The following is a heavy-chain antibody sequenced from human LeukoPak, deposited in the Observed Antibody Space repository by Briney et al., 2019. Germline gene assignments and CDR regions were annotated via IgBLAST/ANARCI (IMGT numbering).Heavy chain of an antibody. CDR2: IGGRDGGT. J-gene: IGHJ5*02. Sequence: PGGSLSLSCAASGFTFSSYAMSWIRHAPGKGLEWVSAIGGRDGGTYYPASVKGRFTVSRATSKDTLYLQVNSLRAEDTAVYYCAKLGYCSGGSCYRWLDPWGQGTLVTVSS. CDR3: AKLGYCSGGSCYRWLDP. CDR1: GFTFSSYA. V-gene: IGHV3-23*01. D-gene: IGHD2-15*01.